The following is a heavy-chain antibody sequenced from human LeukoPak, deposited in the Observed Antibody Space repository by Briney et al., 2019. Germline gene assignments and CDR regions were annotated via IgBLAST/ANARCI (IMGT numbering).Heavy chain of an antibody. CDR1: GFTFSSYG. D-gene: IGHD2-15*01. J-gene: IGHJ3*02. CDR3: AKKVDDAFDI. V-gene: IGHV3-30*18. CDR2: ISYDGSDK. Sequence: GGSLRLSCAASGFTFSSYGMHWVRQAPGKGLQWVAVISYDGSDKYHADSVKGRFTISRDNSKNTLYLQMNSLRAEDTAVYYCAKKVDDAFDIWGQGTMVTVSS.